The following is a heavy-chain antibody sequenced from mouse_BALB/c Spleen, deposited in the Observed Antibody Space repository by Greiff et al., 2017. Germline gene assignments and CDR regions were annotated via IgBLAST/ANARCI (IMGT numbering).Heavy chain of an antibody. CDR2: ISSGSSTI. Sequence: EGKLVESGGGLVQPGGSRKLSCAASGFTFSSFGMHWVRQAPEKGLEWVAYISSGSSTIYYADTVKGRFTISRDNPKNTLFLQMTSLRSEDTAMYYCASPYYYGSSSWFAYWGQGTLVTVSA. V-gene: IGHV5-17*02. CDR3: ASPYYYGSSSWFAY. CDR1: GFTFSSFG. J-gene: IGHJ3*01. D-gene: IGHD1-1*01.